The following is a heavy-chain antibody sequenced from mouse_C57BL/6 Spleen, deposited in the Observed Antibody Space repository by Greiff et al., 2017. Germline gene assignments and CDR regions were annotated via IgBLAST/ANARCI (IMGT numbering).Heavy chain of an antibody. CDR2: ISSGSSTI. J-gene: IGHJ4*01. CDR1: GFTFSDYG. V-gene: IGHV5-17*01. CDR3: ARNDYGLMDY. Sequence: EVMLVESGGGLVKPGGSLKLSCAASGFTFSDYGMHWVRQAPEKGLEWVAYISSGSSTIYYADTVKGRFTISRDNAKNTLFLQMTSLRSEDTAMYYCARNDYGLMDYWGQGTSVTVSS. D-gene: IGHD2-4*01.